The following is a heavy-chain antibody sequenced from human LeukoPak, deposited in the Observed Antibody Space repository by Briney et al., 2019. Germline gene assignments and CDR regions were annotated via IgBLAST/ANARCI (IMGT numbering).Heavy chain of an antibody. V-gene: IGHV4-34*01. D-gene: IGHD2-21*01. CDR2: INHSGST. CDR3: ARVNNPAY. J-gene: IGHJ4*02. Sequence: SETLSLTCAVYGGSFSGNYWIWIRQPPGKGLEWIGEINHSGSTNYNPSLKSRVTISVDTSKNQFSLKLSSVTAADTAVYYCARVNNPAYWGQGTLVTVSS. CDR1: GGSFSGNY.